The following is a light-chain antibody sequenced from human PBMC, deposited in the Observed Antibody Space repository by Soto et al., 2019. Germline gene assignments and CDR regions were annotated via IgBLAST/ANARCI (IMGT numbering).Light chain of an antibody. CDR1: QSVSSD. CDR3: QQYNNLPPT. Sequence: EIVMTQSPATLSVSPGERATLSCRASQSVSSDLAWYQQKPGQAPRLLIYGASTRATGIPARFSGSGSATEFTLTISSLQSEDFAVYYCQQYNNLPPTFGQGTKVEIK. CDR2: GAS. J-gene: IGKJ1*01. V-gene: IGKV3-15*01.